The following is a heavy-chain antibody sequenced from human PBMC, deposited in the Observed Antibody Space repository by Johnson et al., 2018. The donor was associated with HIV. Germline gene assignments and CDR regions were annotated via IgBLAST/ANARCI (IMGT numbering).Heavy chain of an antibody. CDR3: ASVYRVMFGGFSNHVFDI. Sequence: EQLVESGGGLIQPGGSLRLSCAASGFTVSSNYLSWVRQAPGKGLEWVSFIYSGGSTYYADSVTGRFTISRDNSKNTLSLQMNSLRAEDMALYYCASVYRVMFGGFSNHVFDIWGQGTVVTVSS. CDR2: IYSGGST. V-gene: IGHV3-53*01. D-gene: IGHD3-16*01. J-gene: IGHJ3*02. CDR1: GFTVSSNY.